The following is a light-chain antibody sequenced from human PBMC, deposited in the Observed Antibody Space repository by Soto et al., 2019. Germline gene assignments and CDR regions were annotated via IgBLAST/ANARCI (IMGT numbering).Light chain of an antibody. V-gene: IGKV3D-15*01. J-gene: IGKJ3*01. CDR3: QQYNNWPFT. CDR2: AAS. CDR1: RSFASSY. Sequence: EIVLTQSPVTLSLSPGERATLSCRASRSFASSYLGWYQQKPGQAPRLLIYAASTRATGIPDRFSGSGSATDFTLTISSLQSEDFAVYYCQQYNNWPFTFGPGTKVDIK.